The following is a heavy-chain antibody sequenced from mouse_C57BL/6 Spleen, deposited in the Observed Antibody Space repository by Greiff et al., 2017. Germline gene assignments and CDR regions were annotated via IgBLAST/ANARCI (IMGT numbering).Heavy chain of an antibody. CDR1: GYTFTSYG. V-gene: IGHV1-81*01. CDR2: IYPRSGNT. D-gene: IGHD1-1*01. J-gene: IGHJ1*03. Sequence: VQLQQSGAELARPGASVKLSCKASGYTFTSYGISWVKQRTGQGLEWIGEIYPRSGNTYYNEKFKGKATLTADKSSSTAYMELRSLTSEDSAVYFCARTTVVATDWYVDVWGTGTTVTVSS. CDR3: ARTTVVATDWYVDV.